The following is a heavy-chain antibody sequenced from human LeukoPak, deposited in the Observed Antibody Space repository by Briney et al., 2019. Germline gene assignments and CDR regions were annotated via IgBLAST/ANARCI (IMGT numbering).Heavy chain of an antibody. CDR2: INHSGST. CDR3: AGRVTSFDP. Sequence: PSETLSLTCAVYGGSFSGYYWSWIRQPPGKGLEWIGEINHSGSTNYNPSLKSRVTISVDTSKNQFSLKLSSVTAADTAVYYCAGRVTSFDPWGQGTLVTVSS. J-gene: IGHJ5*02. D-gene: IGHD2-2*01. CDR1: GGSFSGYY. V-gene: IGHV4-34*01.